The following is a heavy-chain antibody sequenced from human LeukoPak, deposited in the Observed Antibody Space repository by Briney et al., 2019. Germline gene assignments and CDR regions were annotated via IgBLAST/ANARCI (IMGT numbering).Heavy chain of an antibody. Sequence: GGSLRLSCAASGFTFSSYAMSWVRQAPGKGLEWVSAISGSGSSTYYADSVEGRFTISRDNSKNTLYLQMNSLRAEDTAVYHCARGWYSFDYWGQGTLVTVSS. V-gene: IGHV3-23*01. CDR2: ISGSGSST. J-gene: IGHJ4*02. CDR1: GFTFSSYA. CDR3: ARGWYSFDY. D-gene: IGHD6-19*01.